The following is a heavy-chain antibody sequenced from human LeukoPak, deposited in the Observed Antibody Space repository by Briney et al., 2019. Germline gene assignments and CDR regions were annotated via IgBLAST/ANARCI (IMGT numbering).Heavy chain of an antibody. CDR1: GFTFSSYA. CDR2: ISGSGGST. CDR3: AKDGWPSQEQWLEYYFDY. D-gene: IGHD6-19*01. Sequence: PGGSLRLSRAASGFTFSSYAMSWVRQAPGKGLEWVSAISGSGGSTYYADSVKGRFTISRDNSKNTLYLQMNSLRAEDTAVYYCAKDGWPSQEQWLEYYFDYWGQGTLVTVSS. V-gene: IGHV3-23*01. J-gene: IGHJ4*02.